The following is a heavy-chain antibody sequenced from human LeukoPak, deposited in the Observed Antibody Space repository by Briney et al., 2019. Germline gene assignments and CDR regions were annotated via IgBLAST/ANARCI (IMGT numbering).Heavy chain of an antibody. Sequence: GASGTVSCKASGYTFTSYAMHWVRQAPGERREWMGWINAGNGNTKYSQKFQRRVTITRDTSASTVYMELSSLRSEDTAVYYCARGARYCSGGSCYSAHDYWGQGTLLTVSS. J-gene: IGHJ4*02. CDR3: ARGARYCSGGSCYSAHDY. CDR2: INAGNGNT. CDR1: GYTFTSYA. V-gene: IGHV1-3*01. D-gene: IGHD2-15*01.